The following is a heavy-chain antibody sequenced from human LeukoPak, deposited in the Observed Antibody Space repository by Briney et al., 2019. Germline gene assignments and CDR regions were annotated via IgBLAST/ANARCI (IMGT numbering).Heavy chain of an antibody. J-gene: IGHJ3*02. CDR3: TTGRESAYSSGWYAFDI. Sequence: PGGSLRLSCAASGFTFSNAWMSWVRQAPGKGLEWVGRIKSKTDGGTTDYAAPVKGRFTISRDDSKNTVYLQMNSLKTEDTAVYYCTTGRESAYSSGWYAFDIWDQGTMVTVSS. CDR1: GFTFSNAW. CDR2: IKSKTDGGTT. D-gene: IGHD6-19*01. V-gene: IGHV3-15*01.